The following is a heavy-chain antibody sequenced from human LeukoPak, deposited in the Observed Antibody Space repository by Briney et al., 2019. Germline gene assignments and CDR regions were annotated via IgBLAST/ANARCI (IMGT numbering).Heavy chain of an antibody. Sequence: GGSLRLSCAASGFIFSSYSMNWVRQAPGEGLEWVASISDGSSHIHYADSVQGRFTIFRDNFKNSLHLQKNSLRAEDTAVYYCARDGGTDWYDHWGQGTLVSVSS. V-gene: IGHV3-21*01. CDR1: GFIFSSYS. J-gene: IGHJ5*02. D-gene: IGHD3-16*01. CDR3: ARDGGTDWYDH. CDR2: ISDGSSHI.